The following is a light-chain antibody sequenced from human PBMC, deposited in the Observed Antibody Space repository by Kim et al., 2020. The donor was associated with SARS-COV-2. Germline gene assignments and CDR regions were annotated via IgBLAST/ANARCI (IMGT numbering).Light chain of an antibody. CDR2: DAS. V-gene: IGKV1-33*01. J-gene: IGKJ2*01. CDR3: QQYDIMPYT. Sequence: DIQMTQSPSSLSASVGDRVTITCHASQDIGSYLNWYQQTPGKAPKLLIFDASDPQPGVPSRFTGSGSGTVFTFTIRSLQPGDVATYFCQQYDIMPYTFGQGTKLEI. CDR1: QDIGSY.